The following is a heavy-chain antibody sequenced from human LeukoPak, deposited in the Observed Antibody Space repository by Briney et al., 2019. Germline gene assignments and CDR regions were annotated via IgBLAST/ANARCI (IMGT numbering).Heavy chain of an antibody. D-gene: IGHD6-13*01. CDR2: ISGSGGST. Sequence: GGSLRLSCVASGFTFSSYAMSWVRQAPGKGLEWVSAISGSGGSTYYADSVKGRFTISRDNSKNTLYLQMNSLRAEDTAVYYCAKDVGIAVAGTIDYWGQGTLVTVSS. CDR3: AKDVGIAVAGTIDY. CDR1: GFTFSSYA. V-gene: IGHV3-23*01. J-gene: IGHJ4*02.